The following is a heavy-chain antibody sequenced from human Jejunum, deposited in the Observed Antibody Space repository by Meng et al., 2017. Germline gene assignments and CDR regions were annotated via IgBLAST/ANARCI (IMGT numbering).Heavy chain of an antibody. J-gene: IGHJ4*02. Sequence: ASVKVSCKASGYSFTNYDINWVRQAPGQGLEWMGWINPNSGNTGYAQKFQGRVTLTRNTSIGTAYMEVSSLRSEDTSVYYCARDLAGSHRGGYFDFWGQGTLVTVSS. D-gene: IGHD3-10*01. CDR3: ARDLAGSHRGGYFDF. V-gene: IGHV1-8*03. CDR1: GYSFTNYD. CDR2: INPNSGNT.